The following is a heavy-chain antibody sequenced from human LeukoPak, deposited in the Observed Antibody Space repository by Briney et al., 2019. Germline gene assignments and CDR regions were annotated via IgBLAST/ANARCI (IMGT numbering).Heavy chain of an antibody. V-gene: IGHV4-59*12. CDR3: ARSGSGYLRYYFDY. Sequence: SETLSLTCTVSGGSISSYYWSWIRQPPGKGLEWIGYIYYSGYTNYNPSLKSRVTISVDTSKNQFSLKLSSVTAADTAVYYCARSGSGYLRYYFDYWGQGTLVTVSS. CDR2: IYYSGYT. J-gene: IGHJ4*02. CDR1: GGSISSYY. D-gene: IGHD5-12*01.